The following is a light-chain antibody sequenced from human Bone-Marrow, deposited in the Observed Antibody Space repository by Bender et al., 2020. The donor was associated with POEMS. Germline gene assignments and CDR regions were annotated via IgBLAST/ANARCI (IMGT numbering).Light chain of an antibody. Sequence: QSALTQPASVSGSPGQSITISCTGTSSDVGGYDFVSWYQHHPGKAPRLMLYDVTTRPSRVSNRFSGSKSGNTASLTISGLQAEDEADYYCCSYVGISNVVFGGGTKLTVL. V-gene: IGLV2-23*02. CDR1: SSDVGGYDF. J-gene: IGLJ2*01. CDR2: DVT. CDR3: CSYVGISNVV.